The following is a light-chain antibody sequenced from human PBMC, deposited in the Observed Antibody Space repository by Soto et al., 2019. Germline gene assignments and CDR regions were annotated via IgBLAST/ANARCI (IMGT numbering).Light chain of an antibody. CDR3: GSYSSSSTLYV. CDR2: DVS. V-gene: IGLV2-14*03. Sequence: QSVLTQPASVSGSPGQSITISCTGTSSDVGGSNYVSWYQQHPGKAPKLMIYDVSNRPSGVSNRFSGSKSGNTASLTISGLHAADEADYYCGSYSSSSTLYVFGTGTKLTVL. CDR1: SSDVGGSNY. J-gene: IGLJ1*01.